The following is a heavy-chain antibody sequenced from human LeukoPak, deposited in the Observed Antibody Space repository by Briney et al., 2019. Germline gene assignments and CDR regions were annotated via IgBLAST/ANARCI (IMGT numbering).Heavy chain of an antibody. V-gene: IGHV4-59*01. CDR1: GGSFGGYY. Sequence: SETLSLTCAVYGGSFGGYYWSWIRQPPGKGLEWIGYIYYSGSTNYNPSLKSRVTISVDTSKNQFSLKLSSVTAADTAVYYCARLDYYDSSGLYYFDYWGQGTLVTVSS. CDR2: IYYSGST. CDR3: ARLDYYDSSGLYYFDY. J-gene: IGHJ4*02. D-gene: IGHD3-22*01.